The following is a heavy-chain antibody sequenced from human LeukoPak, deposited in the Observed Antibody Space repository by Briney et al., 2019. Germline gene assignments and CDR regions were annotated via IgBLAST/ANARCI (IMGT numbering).Heavy chain of an antibody. J-gene: IGHJ4*02. CDR3: ASGNSGSYSLDY. Sequence: ASVKVSCKASGGTFSSYAISWVRQAPGQRLEWMGWINAGNGNTKYSQKFQGRVTITRDTSASTAYMELSSLRSEDTAVYYCASGNSGSYSLDYWGQGTLVTDSS. CDR2: INAGNGNT. D-gene: IGHD1-26*01. CDR1: GGTFSSYA. V-gene: IGHV1-3*01.